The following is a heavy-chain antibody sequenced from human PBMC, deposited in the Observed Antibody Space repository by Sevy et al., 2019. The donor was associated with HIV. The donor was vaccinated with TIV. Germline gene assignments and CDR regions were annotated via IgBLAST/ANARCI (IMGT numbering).Heavy chain of an antibody. CDR1: GFTFSSNA. CDR2: ISGGGGET. CDR3: VKGARYTIPNDAFDI. V-gene: IGHV3-23*01. J-gene: IGHJ3*02. D-gene: IGHD2-2*02. Sequence: GGSLRLSCEASGFTFSSNAMSWVRQAPGKGLEWVSGISGGGGETFYPDSVKGRFTISRDNSKNPLFLQINSLRAEDTALYYCVKGARYTIPNDAFDIWGQGTMVTVSS.